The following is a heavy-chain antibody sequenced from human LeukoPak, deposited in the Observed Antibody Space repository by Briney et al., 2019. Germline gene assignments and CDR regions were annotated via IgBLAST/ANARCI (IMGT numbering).Heavy chain of an antibody. CDR2: IYYSGST. J-gene: IGHJ5*02. Sequence: PSETLSLTCTVSGGSISSYYWSWIRQPPGKGLEWIGYIYYSGSTNYNPSLKSRVTISVDTSKNQFSLKLSSVTAADTAVYYCARVLPTLIPGFDPWGQGTLVTVSS. CDR3: ARVLPTLIPGFDP. V-gene: IGHV4-59*01. D-gene: IGHD2/OR15-2a*01. CDR1: GGSISSYY.